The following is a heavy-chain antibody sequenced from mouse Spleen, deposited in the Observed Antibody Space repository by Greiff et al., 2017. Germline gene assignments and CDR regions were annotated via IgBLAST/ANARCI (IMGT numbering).Heavy chain of an antibody. CDR1: GFSLTNYA. CDR3: ARQDYYGTPFAY. CDR2: IWSDGST. J-gene: IGHJ3*01. V-gene: IGHV2-4-1*01. Sequence: VKLMESGPGLVAPSQSLSITCTVSGFSLTNYAVHWVRQSPGKGLEWLGVIWSDGSTDYNAAFISRLIISKDNSKSQVFFKMNSRQADDTAIYYCARQDYYGTPFAYWGQGTLVTVSA. D-gene: IGHD1-1*01.